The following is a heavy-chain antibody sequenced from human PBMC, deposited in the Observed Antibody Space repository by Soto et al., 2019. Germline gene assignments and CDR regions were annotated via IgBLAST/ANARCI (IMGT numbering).Heavy chain of an antibody. CDR2: ISAHNGNT. Sequence: QVHLVQSGAEVKKPGASVKVSCKGSGYGFTTYGITWVRQAPGQGLEWMAWISAHNGNTNYAQKLQARVTVTRDTSTRTAYMELRSLRSDDTAVYYCARGRYGDYWGQGALVTVSS. D-gene: IGHD1-1*01. CDR1: GYGFTTYG. J-gene: IGHJ4*02. V-gene: IGHV1-18*01. CDR3: ARGRYGDY.